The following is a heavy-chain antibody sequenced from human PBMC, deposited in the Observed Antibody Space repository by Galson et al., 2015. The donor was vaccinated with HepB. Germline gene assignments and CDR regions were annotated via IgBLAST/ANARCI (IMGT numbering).Heavy chain of an antibody. D-gene: IGHD6-13*01. Sequence: SLRLSCAASGFTFSSYNMHWVRQAPGKGLEWVAVISYDGNKKYYGDSGKGRFTISRDNSENTLSLQMNSLRVEDTAVYYCARVGPEHSDAWYPQPWGRGTLVAASS. V-gene: IGHV3-30-3*01. CDR1: GFTFSSYN. CDR3: ARVGPEHSDAWYPQP. J-gene: IGHJ1*01. CDR2: ISYDGNKK.